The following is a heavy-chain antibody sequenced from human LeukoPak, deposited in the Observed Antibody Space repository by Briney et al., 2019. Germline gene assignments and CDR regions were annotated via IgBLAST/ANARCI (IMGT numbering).Heavy chain of an antibody. CDR2: IFYSGST. Sequence: MPSETLSLTCTVSGGSISSYYWSWIRQPPGKGLEWIGYIFYSGSTIYNPSLKSRVTISVDTSKNQLSLKLSSVTAADTAVYYCARASRRDGDFDYWGQGTLITVSS. J-gene: IGHJ4*02. D-gene: IGHD3-16*01. CDR1: GGSISSYY. CDR3: ARASRRDGDFDY. V-gene: IGHV4-59*01.